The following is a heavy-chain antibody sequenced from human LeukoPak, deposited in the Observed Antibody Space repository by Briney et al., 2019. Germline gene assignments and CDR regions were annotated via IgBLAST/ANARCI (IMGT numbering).Heavy chain of an antibody. J-gene: IGHJ4*02. D-gene: IGHD5-24*01. Sequence: GGSLSLSCVASGFTFDNHAMTWVRQAPGKGLEWVANIKQDGSEKYNVDSVKGRFTISRDNAKNSLYLQMNSLRAEDTALYYCARDLRDGYNLLDSWGQGTLVTVSS. V-gene: IGHV3-7*01. CDR2: IKQDGSEK. CDR3: ARDLRDGYNLLDS. CDR1: GFTFDNHA.